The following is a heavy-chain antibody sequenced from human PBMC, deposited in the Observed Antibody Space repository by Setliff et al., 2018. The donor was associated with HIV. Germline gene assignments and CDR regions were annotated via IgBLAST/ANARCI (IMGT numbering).Heavy chain of an antibody. CDR2: IYWSGLT. J-gene: IGHJ6*02. V-gene: IGHV4-39*07. CDR3: AREDYYYYGMDV. CDR1: GDSVSSRSDYY. Sequence: SETLSLTCTVSGDSVSSRSDYYWGWIRQTPGKGLEWIGSIYWSGLTFYNPSLKSRVTMSVDASKNQFSLKLSSVTAADTAVYYCAREDYYYYGMDVWGQGTTVTVSS.